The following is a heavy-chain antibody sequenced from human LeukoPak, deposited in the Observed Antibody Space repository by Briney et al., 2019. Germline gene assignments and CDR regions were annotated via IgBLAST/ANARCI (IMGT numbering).Heavy chain of an antibody. CDR2: INPNSGGT. J-gene: IGHJ4*02. V-gene: IGHV1-2*02. D-gene: IGHD3-3*01. CDR1: GYTFTGYY. Sequence: GASVRVSCKASGYTFTGYYMHWVRQAPGQGLGWMGWINPNSGGTNYAQKFQDRVTMTRDTSISTAYMELSRLRSDDTAMYYCARGQVGGGVIFDYWGQGTLVTV. CDR3: ARGQVGGGVIFDY.